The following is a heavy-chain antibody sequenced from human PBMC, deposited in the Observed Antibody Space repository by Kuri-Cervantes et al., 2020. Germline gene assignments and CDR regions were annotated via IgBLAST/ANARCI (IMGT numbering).Heavy chain of an antibody. CDR3: ARDLGGIYYGSGRPNAFDI. CDR1: GYTFTSYA. J-gene: IGHJ3*02. CDR2: INAGNGST. V-gene: IGHV1-3*01. Sequence: ASVKVSCKASGYTFTSYAMHWVRQAPGQRLEWMGWINAGNGSTKYSQKFQGRVTITRDTSASTAYMELSSLRSEDTAVYYCARDLGGIYYGSGRPNAFDIWGQGTMVTVSS. D-gene: IGHD3-10*01.